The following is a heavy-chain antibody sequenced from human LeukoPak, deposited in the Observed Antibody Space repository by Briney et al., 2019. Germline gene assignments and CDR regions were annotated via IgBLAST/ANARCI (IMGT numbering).Heavy chain of an antibody. Sequence: GGSLRLSCAASGFTFSTYWMHWVRQAPGKGLVWVSNINSDGSSTNYADSVKGRFTISRDNAKNTLYLQMNSLRAEDTAVYYCARRSGIAVAGAFDYWGQGTLVTVSS. D-gene: IGHD6-19*01. J-gene: IGHJ4*02. CDR3: ARRSGIAVAGAFDY. V-gene: IGHV3-74*01. CDR1: GFTFSTYW. CDR2: INSDGSST.